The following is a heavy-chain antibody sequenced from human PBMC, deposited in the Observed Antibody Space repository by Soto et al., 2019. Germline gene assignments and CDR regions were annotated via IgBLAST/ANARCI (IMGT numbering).Heavy chain of an antibody. Sequence: SETLSLTCTVSGGSISSSSYYWGWIRQPPGKGLEWIGSIYYSGSTYYNPSLKSRVTISVDTSKNQFSLKLSSVTAADTAVYYCARRWSNPVGVGYFDYWGQGTLVTVSS. D-gene: IGHD3-10*01. CDR3: ARRWSNPVGVGYFDY. CDR1: GGSISSSSYY. V-gene: IGHV4-39*01. J-gene: IGHJ4*02. CDR2: IYYSGST.